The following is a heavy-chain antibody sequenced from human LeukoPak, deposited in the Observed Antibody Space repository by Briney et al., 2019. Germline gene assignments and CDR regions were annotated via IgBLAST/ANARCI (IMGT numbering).Heavy chain of an antibody. CDR2: ISAYNGDT. V-gene: IGHV1-18*01. CDR1: GYTFTRYS. CDR3: ARDRGGYETEYYFDY. Sequence: ASVKVSCKASGYTFTRYSIGWVRQAPGQGLEWMGWISAYNGDTKYEQKLQGRVTLTTDASTSTAYMELRSLRSDDTAVYYCARDRGGYETEYYFDYWGQGTLVTVSS. J-gene: IGHJ4*02. D-gene: IGHD5-12*01.